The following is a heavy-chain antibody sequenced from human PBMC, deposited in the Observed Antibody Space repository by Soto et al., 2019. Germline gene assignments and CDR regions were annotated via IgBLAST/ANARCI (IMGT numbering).Heavy chain of an antibody. CDR1: GFTFSRYW. CDR2: IHGDGSDT. V-gene: IGHV3-74*01. CDR3: ARGWPAVSAADVFDN. Sequence: EVQLVESGGDLIQGGGSLSLSCAASGFTFSRYWMHWVRQVPGKGLVWVSRIHGDGSDTSYADSVRGRFTISRDNAKNTLYLQMNNLKVEDTAVYYCARGWPAVSAADVFDNWGQGTMVTVSS. J-gene: IGHJ3*02. D-gene: IGHD6-19*01.